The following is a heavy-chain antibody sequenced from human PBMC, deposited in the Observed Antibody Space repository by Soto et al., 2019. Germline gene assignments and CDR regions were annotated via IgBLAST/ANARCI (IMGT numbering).Heavy chain of an antibody. CDR2: ISYDGNNK. D-gene: IGHD5-18*01. V-gene: IGHV3-30*18. CDR3: VKGDLDTAVVNSPDAFDF. CDR1: GFIFSDFG. Sequence: QVNLVESGGGVVQPGRSLRLSCEASGFIFSDFGMHWVRQAPGKGLEWVAVISYDGNNKYYAQSVKGRFTIPRDNSKNTLFLNMDSLRPEDTAVYHCVKGDLDTAVVNSPDAFDFWGPGTMVTVS. J-gene: IGHJ3*01.